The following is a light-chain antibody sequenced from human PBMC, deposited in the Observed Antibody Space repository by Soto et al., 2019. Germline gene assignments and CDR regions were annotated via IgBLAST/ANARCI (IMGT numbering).Light chain of an antibody. Sequence: DIQMTQSPSTLSASVGDRVTITCRASQSIVNWLAWYQQKPGKAPKLLIYKASSLESGVPSRFRGSGSGTEFTLTISSLQPDDFATYYCQQYNSYWWTFGQGTKVEIK. J-gene: IGKJ1*01. V-gene: IGKV1-5*03. CDR3: QQYNSYWWT. CDR2: KAS. CDR1: QSIVNW.